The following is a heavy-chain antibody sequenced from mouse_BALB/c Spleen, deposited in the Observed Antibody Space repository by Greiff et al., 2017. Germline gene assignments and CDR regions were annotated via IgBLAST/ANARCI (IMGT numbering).Heavy chain of an antibody. CDR2: ISDGGSYT. Sequence: EVMVVESGGGLVKPGGSLKLSCAASGFTFSDYYMYWVRQTPEKRLEWVATISDGGSYTYYPDSVKGRFTISRDNAKNNLYLQMSSLKSEDTAMYYCARPAYYRYDASFAYWGQGTLVTVSA. CDR3: ARPAYYRYDASFAY. CDR1: GFTFSDYY. J-gene: IGHJ3*01. D-gene: IGHD2-14*01. V-gene: IGHV5-4*02.